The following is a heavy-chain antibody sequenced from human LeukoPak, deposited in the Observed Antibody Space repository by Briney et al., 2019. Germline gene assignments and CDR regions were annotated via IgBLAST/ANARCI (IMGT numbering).Heavy chain of an antibody. CDR3: ARVRAVAGLNWYFDL. J-gene: IGHJ2*01. CDR2: IGTAGDT. D-gene: IGHD6-19*01. CDR1: GFTFSTYD. V-gene: IGHV3-13*04. Sequence: PGGSLRLSCAASGFTFSTYDMHWVRQATGRGLEWVSAIGTAGDTYYSGSVKGRFTISRENAENSLYLQMNSLRAGDTAVYYCARVRAVAGLNWYFDLWGRGTLVTVSS.